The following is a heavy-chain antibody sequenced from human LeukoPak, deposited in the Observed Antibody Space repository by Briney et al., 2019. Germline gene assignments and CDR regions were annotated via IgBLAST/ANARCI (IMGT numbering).Heavy chain of an antibody. Sequence: GGSLRLSCAASGFTFSDYYMSWIRQAPGKGLEWVSYISSSGSTIYYADSVKGRFTISRDNARNSLYLQMNSLRAEDTAVYYCARELRGYCSGGSCYYYFDYWGQGTLVTVSS. CDR3: ARELRGYCSGGSCYYYFDY. D-gene: IGHD2-15*01. CDR2: ISSSGSTI. V-gene: IGHV3-11*01. CDR1: GFTFSDYY. J-gene: IGHJ4*02.